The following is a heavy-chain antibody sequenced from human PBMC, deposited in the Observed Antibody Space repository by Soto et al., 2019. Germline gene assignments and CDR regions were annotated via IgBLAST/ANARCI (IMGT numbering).Heavy chain of an antibody. Sequence: QLQLQESGSGLVKPSQTLSLTCAVSGGSISSGGYSWSWIRQPPGKGLEWIGYIYHSGSTYYNPSLKGRVTISVDTSKHQFSLKLSSVTAADTAVYYCAAGGGLPRYYWGQGTLVTVSS. CDR1: GGSISSGGYS. V-gene: IGHV4-30-2*01. CDR3: AAGGGLPRYY. CDR2: IYHSGST. D-gene: IGHD5-12*01. J-gene: IGHJ4*02.